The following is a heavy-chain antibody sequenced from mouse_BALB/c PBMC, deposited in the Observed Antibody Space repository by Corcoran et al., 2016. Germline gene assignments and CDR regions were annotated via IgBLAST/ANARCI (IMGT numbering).Heavy chain of an antibody. CDR2: INPNNGVT. Sequence: EVQLQQSGPELVKPGASVKISCTTSGYTFTEYTIHWGKQSHGKGLEWIGGINPNNGVTSYNQKFKGKATLTVDKSSSTDYMELRSLTSEDAAVYYGARRDWDVIKTGAWFAYWGQGTLVTVSA. J-gene: IGHJ3*01. D-gene: IGHD4-1*01. V-gene: IGHV1-18*01. CDR1: GYTFTEYT. CDR3: ARRDWDVIKTGAWFAY.